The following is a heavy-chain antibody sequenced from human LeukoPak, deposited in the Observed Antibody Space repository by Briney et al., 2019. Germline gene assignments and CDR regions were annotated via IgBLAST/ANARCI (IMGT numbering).Heavy chain of an antibody. CDR3: ARDRAAFYCASGLAY. CDR1: DGSISEYY. Sequence: SETLSLTCTVSDGSISEYYWSWIRQSPGKGLEWIGYIYESGGTNYNPSLRSRVTISLDTSKTQVSLKVTSLTAADTAVYYCARDRAAFYCASGLAYWGQGIPVTVSS. V-gene: IGHV4-59*01. J-gene: IGHJ4*02. CDR2: IYESGGT. D-gene: IGHD2-21*01.